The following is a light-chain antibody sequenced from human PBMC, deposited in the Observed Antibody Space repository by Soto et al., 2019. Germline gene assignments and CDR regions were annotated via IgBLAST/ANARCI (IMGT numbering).Light chain of an antibody. J-gene: IGKJ4*01. CDR3: KQSYSITLT. CDR2: ASS. V-gene: IGKV1-39*01. CDR1: QSISSS. Sequence: DIQMTQSPSSLSASVGDRVTITCRASQSISSSLNWYQQKPRTAPKVLIFASSSLQSGVPSRFSGSGYGTDLTLTISSLQHEDFETYYCKQSYSITLTFGGGTKVEIK.